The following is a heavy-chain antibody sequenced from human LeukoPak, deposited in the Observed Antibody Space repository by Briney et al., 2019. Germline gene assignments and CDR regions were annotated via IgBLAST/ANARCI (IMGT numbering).Heavy chain of an antibody. Sequence: GGSLRLSCAASGSTFSSYAMRWVRQAPGKGLQWVSTISGSAGSAYYADSVRGRFTISRDNSKNTLSLQMNSLRAEDTAIYYCAKAFGNSDDYYYYMDVWGKGTTVTVSS. V-gene: IGHV3-23*01. CDR2: ISGSAGSA. CDR3: AKAFGNSDDYYYYMDV. CDR1: GSTFSSYA. J-gene: IGHJ6*03. D-gene: IGHD4-23*01.